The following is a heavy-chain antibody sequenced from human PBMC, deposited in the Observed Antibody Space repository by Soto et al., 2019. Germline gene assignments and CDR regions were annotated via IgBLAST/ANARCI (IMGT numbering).Heavy chain of an antibody. Sequence: PSQTLSLTCAISGDSVSSNSAAWNWIRQSPSRGLEWLGRTYYRSKWYNDYAVSVKSRITINPDTSKNQFSLQLNSVTPEDTAVYYCARGGLIAVAGTGYYYYYGMDVRGQGTTVTVSS. CDR3: ARGGLIAVAGTGYYYYYGMDV. D-gene: IGHD6-19*01. V-gene: IGHV6-1*01. J-gene: IGHJ6*02. CDR2: TYYRSKWYN. CDR1: GDSVSSNSAA.